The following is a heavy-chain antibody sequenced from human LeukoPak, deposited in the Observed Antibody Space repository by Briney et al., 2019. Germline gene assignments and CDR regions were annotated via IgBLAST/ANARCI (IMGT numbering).Heavy chain of an antibody. CDR3: ARAMNTMLRGILVGHWFDP. Sequence: PSETLSLTCTVSGGSISNYYWNWIRQPPGKGLEWIGYVHYSGTTNYNPSLKSRVSISVDTSKNQFSLKLSSVTAADTAVYFCARAMNTMLRGILVGHWFDPWGQGTLVTVSS. CDR2: VHYSGTT. J-gene: IGHJ5*02. V-gene: IGHV4-59*01. CDR1: GGSISNYY. D-gene: IGHD3-10*01.